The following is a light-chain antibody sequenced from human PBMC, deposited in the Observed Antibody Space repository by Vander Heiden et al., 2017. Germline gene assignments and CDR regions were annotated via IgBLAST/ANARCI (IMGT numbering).Light chain of an antibody. V-gene: IGLV1-47*02. Sequence: QSVVTQPPSASGTPGQRVTISCSGTGSNIGSNYVYWYQQLPGAAPNLLIYGNDQRPSGVPDRFSGSKPGTSASLAISGLRSEDEADYCCAAWDDSLSGFYVFGTGTKVTVL. CDR2: GND. CDR1: GSNIGSNY. J-gene: IGLJ1*01. CDR3: AAWDDSLSGFYV.